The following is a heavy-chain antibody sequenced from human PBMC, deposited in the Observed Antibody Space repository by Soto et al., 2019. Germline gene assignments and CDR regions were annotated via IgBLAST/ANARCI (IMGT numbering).Heavy chain of an antibody. D-gene: IGHD4-17*01. Sequence: EVQLLESGGGLVQPGGSLRLSCAASGFTFNNYAMSWVRQAPVKGLEWVSGISGSGGSTYYADSVNGRITISRDNSNNTRYLQMNRLRAEDTAVYYCAKTHVGDYGYSDYWGQGTLVTVSS. V-gene: IGHV3-23*01. CDR1: GFTFNNYA. J-gene: IGHJ4*02. CDR2: ISGSGGST. CDR3: AKTHVGDYGYSDY.